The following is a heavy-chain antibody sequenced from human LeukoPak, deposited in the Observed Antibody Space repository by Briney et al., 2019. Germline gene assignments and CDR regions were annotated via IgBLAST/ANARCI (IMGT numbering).Heavy chain of an antibody. CDR3: ARVPSLKSGNYRY. V-gene: IGHV3-72*01. CDR2: IRNKDTKYTK. Sequence: GGSLRLTCAASGFTFSDHYMDWIRQGPGKGLEWVGRIRNKDTKYTKEYAASVKGRFTISRDDSQNSLYLQMNSLKIEDTAVYYCARVPSLKSGNYRYWGQGTLVTVSS. D-gene: IGHD5-24*01. CDR1: GFTFSDHY. J-gene: IGHJ4*02.